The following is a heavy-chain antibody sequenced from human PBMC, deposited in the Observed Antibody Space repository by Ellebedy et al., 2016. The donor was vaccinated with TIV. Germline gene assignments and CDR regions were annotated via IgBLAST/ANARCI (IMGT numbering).Heavy chain of an antibody. Sequence: PGGSLRLSCAASGFTVSNNYMRWVRQAPGKGLEWVSLIYSTGDTHYADFVKGRFTISRDNSKNTLYLKMNSLRVEDTAVYYCARDGGAARTAPPDYWGQGTLVSVSS. CDR1: GFTVSNNY. CDR3: ARDGGAARTAPPDY. V-gene: IGHV3-66*01. D-gene: IGHD6-6*01. J-gene: IGHJ4*02. CDR2: IYSTGDT.